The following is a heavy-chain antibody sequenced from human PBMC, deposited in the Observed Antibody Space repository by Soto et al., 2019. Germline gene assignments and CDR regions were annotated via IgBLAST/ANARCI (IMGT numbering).Heavy chain of an antibody. Sequence: ASVKVSCKASGYTFTSYDINWVRQATGQGLEWMGWMNPNSGNTGYAQKFQGRVTMTRNTSISTAYMELSSLRSEDTAVYYCAREYYGDQNEGSYYYYYMDVWGKGTTVTVSS. V-gene: IGHV1-8*01. J-gene: IGHJ6*03. CDR3: AREYYGDQNEGSYYYYYMDV. CDR1: GYTFTSYD. D-gene: IGHD4-17*01. CDR2: MNPNSGNT.